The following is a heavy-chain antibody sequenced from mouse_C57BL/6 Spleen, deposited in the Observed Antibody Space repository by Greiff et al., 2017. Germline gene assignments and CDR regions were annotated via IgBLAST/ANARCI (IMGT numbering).Heavy chain of an antibody. V-gene: IGHV1-54*01. CDR2: INPGSGGT. J-gene: IGHJ3*01. Sequence: QVQLQQSGAELVRPGTSVKVSCKASGYAFTNYLIEWVKQRPGQGLEWIGVINPGSGGTNYNEKFKGKATLTADKSSSTAYMQLSSLTSDDSAVYFCAYGYDGGRFAYWGQGTLVTVSA. CDR1: GYAFTNYL. D-gene: IGHD2-2*01. CDR3: AYGYDGGRFAY.